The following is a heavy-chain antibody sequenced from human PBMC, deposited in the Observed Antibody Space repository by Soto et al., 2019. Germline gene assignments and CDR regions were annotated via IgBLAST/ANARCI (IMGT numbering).Heavy chain of an antibody. D-gene: IGHD2-8*01. CDR2: IYYSGTP. Sequence: QVLLQESGPRLVKPSETLSLTCSVSGVSIDNGAFYWNWIRQFPGKGPELLGSIYYSGTPYYSPSLKSRMSLSIDTSKNQFSLEMTSVTAADTAVYFCARASVYYCPNSVCGFFLDHWGREPWSPSP. V-gene: IGHV4-31*02. CDR3: ARASVYYCPNSVCGFFLDH. J-gene: IGHJ4*02. CDR1: GVSIDNGAFY.